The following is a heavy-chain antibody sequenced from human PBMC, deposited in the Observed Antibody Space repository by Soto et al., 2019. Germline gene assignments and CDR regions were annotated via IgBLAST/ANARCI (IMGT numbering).Heavy chain of an antibody. D-gene: IGHD4-17*01. CDR3: AHRRPHYGDWNNAYFDY. J-gene: IGHJ4*02. CDR1: GFSLTTSGVG. CDR2: IYWDDDK. Sequence: QITLKESGPPLVTPTQTLTLTCTFSGFSLTTSGVGVGWIRQPPGKALEWLVFIYWDDDKRNNPSLRSRLTITKDASKNQVVLILTNMDPVDTATYYCAHRRPHYGDWNNAYFDYWGQGTLVTVSS. V-gene: IGHV2-5*02.